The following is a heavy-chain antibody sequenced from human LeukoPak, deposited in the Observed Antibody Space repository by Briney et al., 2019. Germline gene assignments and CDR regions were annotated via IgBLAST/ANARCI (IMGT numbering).Heavy chain of an antibody. Sequence: SETLSLTCAVSGYSISSGYFWVWIRQPPGKGLEWIGSIYHTGATYYNPSLRSPVTISVDTSKNEFSLELNSVTAADTAVHYCARDLGLTISDNWFDPWGQGTLVTVSS. CDR3: ARDLGLTISDNWFDP. V-gene: IGHV4-38-2*02. J-gene: IGHJ5*02. CDR1: GYSISSGYF. CDR2: IYHTGAT. D-gene: IGHD3-9*01.